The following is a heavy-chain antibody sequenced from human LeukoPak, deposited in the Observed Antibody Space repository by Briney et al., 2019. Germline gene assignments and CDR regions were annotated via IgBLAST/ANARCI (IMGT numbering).Heavy chain of an antibody. J-gene: IGHJ4*02. CDR1: GFTFSSYG. CDR2: IWYDGSNK. CDR3: AKAGCSSTSCYEDY. Sequence: GGSLRLSCAASGFTFSSYGMHWVRQAPGKGLEWVAVIWYDGSNKYFADSVKGRFTISRDNSKNTLYLQMNSLRAEDTAVYYCAKAGCSSTSCYEDYWGQGTLVTVSS. D-gene: IGHD2-2*01. V-gene: IGHV3-33*06.